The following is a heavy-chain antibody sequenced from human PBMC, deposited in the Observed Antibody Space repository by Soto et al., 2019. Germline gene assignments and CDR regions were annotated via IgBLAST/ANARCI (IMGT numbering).Heavy chain of an antibody. CDR3: AKEFSGANWFFDL. Sequence: QVHLAESGGGVVQPGRSLRLSCIASGFTFSTYSIHWVRQAPGRGLEWLAVISFDGKVKYYADSVKGRFTVSRDNFKDTVFLEMNSLRTEDTSVYHCAKEFSGANWFFDLWGRGTLVTVSS. CDR2: ISFDGKVK. D-gene: IGHD3-10*01. J-gene: IGHJ2*01. CDR1: GFTFSTYS. V-gene: IGHV3-30*18.